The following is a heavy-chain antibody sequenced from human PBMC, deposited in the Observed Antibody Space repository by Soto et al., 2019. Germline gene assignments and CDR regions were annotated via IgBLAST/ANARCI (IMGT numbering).Heavy chain of an antibody. V-gene: IGHV1-3*05. J-gene: IGHJ4*02. D-gene: IGHD6-19*01. CDR2: INAGNGNT. CDR1: GYTFTGYA. Sequence: QVQLVQSGAEENKPGASVKVSCKASGYTFTGYAMHWVRQAPGHRLEWMGWINAGNGNTKYSQKFQGRVTITRDTSASTAYMELSSLRSEDTAVYYCARAVAVPADFDFWGQGTLVTVSS. CDR3: ARAVAVPADFDF.